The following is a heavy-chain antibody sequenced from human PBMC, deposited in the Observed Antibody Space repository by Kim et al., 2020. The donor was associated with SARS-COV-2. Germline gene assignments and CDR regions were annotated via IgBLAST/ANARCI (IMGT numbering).Heavy chain of an antibody. V-gene: IGHV4-34*01. CDR3: ARPLPFDP. CDR2: SGST. J-gene: IGHJ5*02. Sequence: SGSTNYNQSLKSRVTISVDTSKNQFSLKLSSVTAADAAVYYCARPLPFDPWGQGTLVTVSS.